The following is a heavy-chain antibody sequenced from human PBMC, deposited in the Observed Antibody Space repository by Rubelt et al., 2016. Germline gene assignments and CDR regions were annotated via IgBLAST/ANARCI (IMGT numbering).Heavy chain of an antibody. J-gene: IGHJ3*02. CDR2: IITILGIA. D-gene: IGHD1-26*01. CDR3: ARDPRSYHAFDI. Sequence: QVQLVQSGAEVKKPGSSVKVSCKASGGTFSSYAISWVRQAPGQGLEWMGRIITILGIANYAPKVQGRVTVTADKATSTAYRELSSLRSEDTAVYYCARDPRSYHAFDIWGQGTMVTVSS. CDR1: GGTFSSYA. V-gene: IGHV1-69*04.